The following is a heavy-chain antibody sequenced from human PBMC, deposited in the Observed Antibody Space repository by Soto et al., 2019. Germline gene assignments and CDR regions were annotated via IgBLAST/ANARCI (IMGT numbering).Heavy chain of an antibody. CDR2: IYWDDDK. CDR1: GCSLRTSGVG. D-gene: IGHD3-22*01. Sequence: QITLKESGPTLVKPTQTLTLTCTFSGCSLRTSGVGVGCIRQPPGTALEWLALIYWDDDKRYNPSLKSRLTFTKDNSKNQVVLTLSILDPVDTSTYYRALTLYHNSDMGYWGQGTLVTVSS. CDR3: ALTLYHNSDMGY. J-gene: IGHJ4*02. V-gene: IGHV2-5*02.